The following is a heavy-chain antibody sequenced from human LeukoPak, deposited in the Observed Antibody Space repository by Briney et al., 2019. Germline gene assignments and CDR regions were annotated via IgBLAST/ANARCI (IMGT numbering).Heavy chain of an antibody. J-gene: IGHJ4*02. V-gene: IGHV4-4*07. D-gene: IGHD6-19*01. CDR1: GGSISSYY. CDR2: IYTTGST. Sequence: SETLSLTCTVSGGSISSYYWSWIRQPAGKGLEWIGRIYTTGSTNYNPSLKSRITMSVDTSKNQFSLKLSAVTAADTAVYYCARQIAVAGEAGFDYWGQGTLVTVSS. CDR3: ARQIAVAGEAGFDY.